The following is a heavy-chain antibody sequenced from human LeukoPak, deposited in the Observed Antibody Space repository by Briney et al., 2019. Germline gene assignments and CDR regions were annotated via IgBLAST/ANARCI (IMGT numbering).Heavy chain of an antibody. Sequence: ASVKVSCKASGYTFTSSDLNWVRQAAGQGLAWMGWINPNSGRTGYAQKFQGRVTMTAKTSISTAYMELSSLTFDDTPVYYCARGRAGLAAAGTYDYWGQGTLITVSS. J-gene: IGHJ4*02. D-gene: IGHD6-13*01. CDR3: ARGRAGLAAAGTYDY. CDR2: INPNSGRT. V-gene: IGHV1-8*01. CDR1: GYTFTSSD.